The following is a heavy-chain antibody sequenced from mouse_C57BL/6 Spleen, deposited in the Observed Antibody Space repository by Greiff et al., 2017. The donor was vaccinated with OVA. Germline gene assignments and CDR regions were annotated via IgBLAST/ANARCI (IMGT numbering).Heavy chain of an antibody. CDR3: ARWLLRYYAMDY. V-gene: IGHV1-80*01. CDR2: IYPGDGDT. D-gene: IGHD2-3*01. CDR1: GYAFSSYW. Sequence: VQLQESGAELVKPGASVKISCKASGYAFSSYWMNWVKQRPGKGLEWIGQIYPGDGDTNYNGKFKGKATLTADKSSSTAYMQLSSLTSEDSAVYFCARWLLRYYAMDYWGQGTSVTVSS. J-gene: IGHJ4*01.